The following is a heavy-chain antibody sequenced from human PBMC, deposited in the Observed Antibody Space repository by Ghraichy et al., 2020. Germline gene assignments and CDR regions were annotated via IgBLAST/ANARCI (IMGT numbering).Heavy chain of an antibody. CDR3: AASPDEVGATTFLDY. D-gene: IGHD1-26*01. Sequence: GGSLRLSCAASGFTFSDYYMSWIRQAPGKGLEWVSYISSSSSYTNYADSVKGRFTISRDNAKNSLYLQMNSLRAEDTAVYYCAASPDEVGATTFLDYWGQGTLVTVSS. J-gene: IGHJ4*02. CDR1: GFTFSDYY. V-gene: IGHV3-11*06. CDR2: ISSSSSYT.